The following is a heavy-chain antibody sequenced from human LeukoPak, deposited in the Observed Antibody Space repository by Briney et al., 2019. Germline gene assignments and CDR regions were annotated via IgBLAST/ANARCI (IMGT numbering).Heavy chain of an antibody. CDR1: GFTFSSYW. CDR2: INSDGSST. D-gene: IGHD3-22*01. Sequence: SGGSLRLSCAAPGFTFSSYWMHWVRQAPGKGLVWVSRINSDGSSTSYADSVKGRFTISRDNVKNTLYLQMNSLRVEDTAVYYCASDYYDSSGYYYFDYWGQGTLVTVSS. J-gene: IGHJ4*02. V-gene: IGHV3-74*01. CDR3: ASDYYDSSGYYYFDY.